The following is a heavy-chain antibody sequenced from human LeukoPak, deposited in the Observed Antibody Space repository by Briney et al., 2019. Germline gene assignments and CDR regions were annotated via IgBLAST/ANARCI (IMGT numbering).Heavy chain of an antibody. D-gene: IGHD5-18*01. V-gene: IGHV4-31*03. CDR1: GGSISSGGYY. CDR3: ARYSYGLGFDY. Sequence: SETLSLTCTVSGGSISSGGYYWSWIRQHPGKGLERIGYIYYSGSTYYNPSLKSRVTISVDTSKNQFSLKLSSVTAADTVVYYCARYSYGLGFDYWGQGTLVTVSS. CDR2: IYYSGST. J-gene: IGHJ4*02.